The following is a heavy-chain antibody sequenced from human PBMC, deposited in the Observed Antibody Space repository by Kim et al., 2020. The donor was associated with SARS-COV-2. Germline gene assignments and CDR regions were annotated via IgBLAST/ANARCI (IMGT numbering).Heavy chain of an antibody. CDR2: ITWNDDST. CDR1: GFSFDDYG. CDR3: ARGYCSSSYCYLRYYYGLDV. V-gene: IGHV3-20*04. D-gene: IGHD2-2*01. Sequence: GGSLRLSCAASGFSFDDYGMSWVRQAPGKGLEWVSGITWNDDSTGYADSVKGRITNSRDNAKNSLYLQMNSLRAEDTASYYCARGYCSSSYCYLRYYYGLDVWGEGTTFTVSS. J-gene: IGHJ6*04.